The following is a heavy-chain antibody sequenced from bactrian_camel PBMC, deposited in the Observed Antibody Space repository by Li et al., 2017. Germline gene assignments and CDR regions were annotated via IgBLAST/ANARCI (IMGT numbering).Heavy chain of an antibody. J-gene: IGHJ6*01. CDR2: IATGSGNT. CDR3: AARGPYCYTKLSVRDFTY. CDR1: GYTPRLYC. V-gene: IGHV3S1*01. Sequence: HVQLVESGGGSVQAGGSLRLSCEVSGYTPRLYCMAWFRQAPGKEREGVARIATGSGNTYYADSVKGRFTISQDNAKNTVYLQMNSLKPEDTAMYYCAARGPYCYTKLSVRDFTYWGQGTQVTVS. D-gene: IGHD2*01.